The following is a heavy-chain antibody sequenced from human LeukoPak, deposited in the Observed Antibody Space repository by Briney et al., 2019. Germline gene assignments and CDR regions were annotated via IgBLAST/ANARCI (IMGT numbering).Heavy chain of an antibody. V-gene: IGHV3-48*04. CDR2: ISSSSSTI. CDR3: ARDVSATVDY. CDR1: GFTFSSYG. J-gene: IGHJ4*02. Sequence: GGSLRLSCAASGFTFSSYGMHWVRQAPGKGLEWVSYISSSSSTIYYADSVKGRFTISRDNAKNSLYLQMNSLRAEDTAVYYCARDVSATVDYWGQGTLVTVSS. D-gene: IGHD2-21*01.